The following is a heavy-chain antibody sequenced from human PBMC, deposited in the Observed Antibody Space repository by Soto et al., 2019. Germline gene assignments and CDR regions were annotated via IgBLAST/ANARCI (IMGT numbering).Heavy chain of an antibody. CDR3: ARHERDSSGYYYYGMDV. Sequence: SETLSLTCTVSGGSISSSSYYWGWIRQPPGKGLEWIGSIYYSGSTYYNPSLESRVTISVDTSKNQFSLKLSSVTAADTAVYYCARHERDSSGYYYYGMDVWGQGTTVTVSS. D-gene: IGHD3-22*01. J-gene: IGHJ6*02. CDR2: IYYSGST. V-gene: IGHV4-39*01. CDR1: GGSISSSSYY.